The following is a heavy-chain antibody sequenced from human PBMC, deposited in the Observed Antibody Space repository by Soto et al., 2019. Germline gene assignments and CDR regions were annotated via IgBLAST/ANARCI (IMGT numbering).Heavy chain of an antibody. CDR3: ATGERGYSTSPHYYYSGMDV. V-gene: IGHV4-4*02. CDR1: GGSISSSNW. Sequence: PSETLSLTCAVSGGSISSSNWWSWVRQPPGKGLEWIGEIYHSGSTNYNPSLKSRVTISVDKSKNQFSPKLSSVTAADTAVYYCATGERGYSTSPHYYYSGMDVWGQGTTVTVSS. J-gene: IGHJ6*02. CDR2: IYHSGST. D-gene: IGHD6-13*01.